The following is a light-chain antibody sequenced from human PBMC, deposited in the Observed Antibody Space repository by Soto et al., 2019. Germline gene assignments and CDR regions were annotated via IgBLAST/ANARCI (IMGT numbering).Light chain of an antibody. CDR1: SSNIGAGYD. CDR3: QSYDNSLSAEVV. V-gene: IGLV1-40*01. Sequence: QSVLTQPPSVSGAPGQRVTISCTGSSSNIGAGYDVHWYQQLPGTAPKLLIYGNNNRPSGVPDRFSGSKSGTSASLAITGLQAEDEANYYCQSYDNSLSAEVVFGGGTKLTVL. CDR2: GNN. J-gene: IGLJ2*01.